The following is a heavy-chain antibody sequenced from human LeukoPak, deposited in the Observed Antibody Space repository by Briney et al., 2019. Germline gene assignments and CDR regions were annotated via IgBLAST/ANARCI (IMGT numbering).Heavy chain of an antibody. CDR1: GYTFSSYY. Sequence: ASVKVSCKASGYTFSSYYMHYMRQAPGQGLEWMGIINPSGGSTSYAQKFQGRVTMTRDTSTSTVYMELSNLRSEDTAVYYCAREDGSTGAFDIRGQGTMVTVSS. CDR3: AREDGSTGAFDI. J-gene: IGHJ3*02. V-gene: IGHV1-46*01. CDR2: INPSGGST. D-gene: IGHD2-2*01.